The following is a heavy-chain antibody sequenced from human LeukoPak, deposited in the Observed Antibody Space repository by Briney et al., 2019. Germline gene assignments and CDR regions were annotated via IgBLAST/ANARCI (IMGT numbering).Heavy chain of an antibody. J-gene: IGHJ4*02. CDR1: GFTFSSYW. D-gene: IGHD6-13*01. CDR3: ARVGTSGYSSSWPYFDY. CDR2: IREDGSEK. Sequence: GGSLRLSCAASGFTFSSYWMNWVRRAPGKGLEWVATIREDGSEKYYVDSVKGRFTISRDNAKNSLYLQMNSLRAEDTAVYYCARVGTSGYSSSWPYFDYWGQGTLVTVSS. V-gene: IGHV3-7*01.